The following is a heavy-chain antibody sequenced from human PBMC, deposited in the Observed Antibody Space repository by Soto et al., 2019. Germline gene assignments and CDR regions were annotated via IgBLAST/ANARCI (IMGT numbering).Heavy chain of an antibody. J-gene: IGHJ5*02. CDR1: GFTFSSYS. D-gene: IGHD6-13*01. CDR2: ISSSSSYI. V-gene: IGHV3-21*04. CDR3: ARAPYSSSWPTNRFDP. Sequence: GSLRLSCAASGFTFSSYSMNWVRQAPGKGLEWVSSISSSSSYIYYADSVKGRFTISRDNAKNSLYLQMNSLRAEDTAVYYCARAPYSSSWPTNRFDPWGQGTLVTVSS.